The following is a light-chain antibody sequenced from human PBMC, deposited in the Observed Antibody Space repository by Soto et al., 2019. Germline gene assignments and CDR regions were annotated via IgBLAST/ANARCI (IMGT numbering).Light chain of an antibody. CDR2: GAS. J-gene: IGKJ1*01. Sequence: EVMLTQSPGTLSLSPGERATLSCRASQSVSSNYLAWYQQKSGQAPRLLIYGASNRATGIPDRFSGSGSGTDFTLTIRILEPEDFAVYYYQQYDPSQRKFGQLTKVEFK. CDR3: QQYDPSQRK. CDR1: QSVSSNY. V-gene: IGKV3-20*01.